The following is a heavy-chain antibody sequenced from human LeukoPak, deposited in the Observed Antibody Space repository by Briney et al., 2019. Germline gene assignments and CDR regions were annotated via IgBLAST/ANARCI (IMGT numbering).Heavy chain of an antibody. CDR2: ISYDGSNK. D-gene: IGHD1-1*01. CDR1: GFTFSGYP. J-gene: IGHJ3*02. V-gene: IGHV3-30-3*01. Sequence: LSGKSLRLSCAASGFTFSGYPIHWVRQAPGKGLEWVAVISYDGSNKYYADSVKGRFTISRDNSKNTLYLQMNSLRAEDTAVYYCARTQLDLDGFDIWGQGTTVTVSS. CDR3: ARTQLDLDGFDI.